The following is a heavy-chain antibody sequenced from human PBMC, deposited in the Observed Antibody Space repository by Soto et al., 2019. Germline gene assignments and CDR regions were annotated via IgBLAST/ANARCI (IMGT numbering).Heavy chain of an antibody. J-gene: IGHJ4*02. CDR3: SKSGDGY. Sequence: PGGSLRLSCAASRFTFSSYAMTWVRQAPGKGLEWVSSITSDGFNTYYADSVKGRFTISRDNSKNTVYLQINSLRAEDTAVYYCSKSGDGYWGPGTLVTVSS. CDR1: RFTFSSYA. CDR2: ITSDGFNT. V-gene: IGHV3-23*01. D-gene: IGHD3-10*01.